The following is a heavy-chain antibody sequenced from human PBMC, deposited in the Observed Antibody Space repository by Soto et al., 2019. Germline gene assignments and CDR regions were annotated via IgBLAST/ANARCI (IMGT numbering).Heavy chain of an antibody. V-gene: IGHV3-30*18. J-gene: IGHJ4*02. CDR2: ISYDGSNK. CDR1: GFSFSNSG. CDR3: AKDRGKIYFDY. Sequence: GGSLRLSCAASGFSFSNSGMHWVRQAPGKGLEWVAFISYDGSNKYYADSVKGRFTISRDNSKNTLYLQMNSLRAEDTAVYYCAKDRGKIYFDYWGQGTLVTVSS.